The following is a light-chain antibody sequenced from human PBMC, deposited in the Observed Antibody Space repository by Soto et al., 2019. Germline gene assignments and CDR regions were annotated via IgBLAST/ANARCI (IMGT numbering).Light chain of an antibody. Sequence: QSALTQPRSVSGSPGQSVTISCTGTNRDVGRYNFVSWYQQLPGKAPKLLISAVSQRPSGVPDRFSGSKSGNTASLTISGLQADDEADDFCYSYTASDIWVFGGGTQLTVL. V-gene: IGLV2-11*01. CDR1: NRDVGRYNF. CDR3: YSYTASDIWV. CDR2: AVS. J-gene: IGLJ3*02.